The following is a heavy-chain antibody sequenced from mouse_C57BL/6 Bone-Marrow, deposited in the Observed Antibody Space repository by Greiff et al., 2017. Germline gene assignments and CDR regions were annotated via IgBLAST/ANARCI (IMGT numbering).Heavy chain of an antibody. CDR3: ARGSNYFAY. D-gene: IGHD2-5*01. J-gene: IGHJ3*01. V-gene: IGHV1-55*01. CDR1: GYTFTSYW. CDR2: IYPGSGST. Sequence: QVQLQQSGAELVKPGASVKMSCKASGYTFTSYWITWVKQRPGQGLEWIGDIYPGSGSTNYNEKFKGKATLNVDTSSSTAYMQLSSLTSEDSAVYYCARGSNYFAYWGQGTLVTVSA.